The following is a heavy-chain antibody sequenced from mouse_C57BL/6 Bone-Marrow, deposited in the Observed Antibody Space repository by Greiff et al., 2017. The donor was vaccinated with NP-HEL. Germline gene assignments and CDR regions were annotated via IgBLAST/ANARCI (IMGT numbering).Heavy chain of an antibody. Sequence: QVQLQQSGAELARPGASVKLSCKASGYTFTSYGISWVKQRTGQGLEWIGEIYPRSGNTYYNEKFKGKATLTADKSSSTAYMELRSLTSEDSAVYFCARKARGYAMDYWGQGTSVTVSS. V-gene: IGHV1-81*01. CDR2: IYPRSGNT. J-gene: IGHJ4*01. CDR1: GYTFTSYG. CDR3: ARKARGYAMDY. D-gene: IGHD3-1*01.